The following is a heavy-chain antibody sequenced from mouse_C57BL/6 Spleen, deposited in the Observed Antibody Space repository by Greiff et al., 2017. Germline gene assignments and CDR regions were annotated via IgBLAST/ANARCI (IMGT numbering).Heavy chain of an antibody. V-gene: IGHV5-4*01. CDR1: GFTFSSYA. D-gene: IGHD1-1*01. CDR3: ARDRAVVARGDYFDY. J-gene: IGHJ2*01. CDR2: ISDGGSYT. Sequence: DVMLVESGGGLVKPGGSLKLSCAASGFTFSSYAMSWVRQTPEKRLEWVATISDGGSYTYYPDNVKGRFTISRDNAKNNLYLQMSHLKSEDTAMYYCARDRAVVARGDYFDYWGQGTTLTVSS.